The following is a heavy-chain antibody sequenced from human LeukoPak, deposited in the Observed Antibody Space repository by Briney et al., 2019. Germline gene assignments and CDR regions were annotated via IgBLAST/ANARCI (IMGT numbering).Heavy chain of an antibody. V-gene: IGHV4-39*07. Sequence: PSETLSLTFSVSGGSLTNYDYHWGWIRQPPGKGLEWIGTVFYSGGTYYNPSLKSRVTISVDTSKNQFSLKLSSVTAADTAVYYCAGAYHYDSSGYFIDYWGQGTLVTVSS. CDR3: AGAYHYDSSGYFIDY. CDR1: GGSLTNYDYH. J-gene: IGHJ4*02. D-gene: IGHD3-22*01. CDR2: VFYSGGT.